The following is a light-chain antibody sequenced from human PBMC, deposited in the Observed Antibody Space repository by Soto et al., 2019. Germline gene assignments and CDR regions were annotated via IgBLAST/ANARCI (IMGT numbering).Light chain of an antibody. V-gene: IGLV1-44*01. CDR1: SSNIGSNT. CDR2: SNN. CDR3: AAWAASLNGYV. Sequence: QSVLTQPPSASGTPGQRVTISCSGSSSNIGSNTVNWYQQLPGTAPKLLIYSNNQRPSGVPDRFSGSKSGTSASLAIRGLQSEDEADYYCAAWAASLNGYVFGTWTKLTVL. J-gene: IGLJ1*01.